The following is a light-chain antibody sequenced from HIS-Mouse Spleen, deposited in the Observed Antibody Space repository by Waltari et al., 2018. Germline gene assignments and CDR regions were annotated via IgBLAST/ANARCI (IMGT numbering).Light chain of an antibody. CDR2: DVS. V-gene: IGLV2-11*01. CDR1: SSDVGGFNY. J-gene: IGLJ1*01. Sequence: QSALTQPRSVSGSPGQSVTISCTGTSSDVGGFNYVSWYQQHPGKAPKLMIYDVSKRPSGGPDRFSGAKSGNTASLTISGLQADDEADYYGCSYAGSYTGVFGTGTKVTVL. CDR3: CSYAGSYTGV.